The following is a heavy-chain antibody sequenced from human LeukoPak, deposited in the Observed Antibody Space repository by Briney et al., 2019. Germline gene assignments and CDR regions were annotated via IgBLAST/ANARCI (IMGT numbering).Heavy chain of an antibody. CDR1: GFTFSTSA. D-gene: IGHD1-26*01. J-gene: IGHJ4*02. CDR2: ISYDGSNT. Sequence: GRSLRLSCAASGFTFSTSAMHWVRQAPGKVLEWVAVISYDGSNTYYADSVKGRFTISRDNSKNTLYLQMNSLRAEDTAVYYCAKDWPVVGTFDYWGQGTLVTVSS. V-gene: IGHV3-30*04. CDR3: AKDWPVVGTFDY.